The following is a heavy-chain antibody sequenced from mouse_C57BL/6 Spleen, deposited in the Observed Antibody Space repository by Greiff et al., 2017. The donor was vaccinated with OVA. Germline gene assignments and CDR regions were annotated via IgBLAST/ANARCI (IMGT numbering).Heavy chain of an antibody. V-gene: IGHV1-62-2*01. Sequence: QVQLQQSGAELVKPGASVKLSCKASGYTFTEYTIHWVKQRSGQGLEWIGWFYPGSGSIKYNEKFKDKATLTADKSSSTVYMELSRLTSEDSAVYFCARHEDTGYYGSSYYFDYWGKGTTLTVSS. CDR2: FYPGSGSI. J-gene: IGHJ2*01. CDR3: ARHEDTGYYGSSYYFDY. D-gene: IGHD1-1*01. CDR1: GYTFTEYT.